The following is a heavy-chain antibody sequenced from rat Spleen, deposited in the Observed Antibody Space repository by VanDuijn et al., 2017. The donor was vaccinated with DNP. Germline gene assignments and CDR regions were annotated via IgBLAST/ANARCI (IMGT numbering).Heavy chain of an antibody. D-gene: IGHD1-11*01. CDR1: GFTFSDYY. V-gene: IGHV5-27*01. J-gene: IGHJ2*01. CDR3: ATGVYGGYEDWFSN. CDR2: ISPSGSRT. Sequence: EVQLVESGGGLVQPGRSLKLSCAASGFTFSDYYMAWVRQAPTKGLEWVAAISPSGSRTYYTDSVKGRFTISRDNAKNTLYLQMNSLRSEDTATYYCATGVYGGYEDWFSNWGQGVMVTVSS.